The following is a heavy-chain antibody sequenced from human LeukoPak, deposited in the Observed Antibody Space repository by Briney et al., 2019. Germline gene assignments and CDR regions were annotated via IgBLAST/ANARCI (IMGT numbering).Heavy chain of an antibody. D-gene: IGHD1-26*01. CDR2: INKDGSIT. V-gene: IGHV3-74*01. J-gene: IGHJ4*02. CDR3: AREIRGYSYFDY. Sequence: GGSLRLSCVASGFTFSNYWMHWVRQVPGKGPEWVSRINKDGSITNFADSVKGRFTISRDNAKNSLYLQMNSLRAEDTAVYYCAREIRGYSYFDYWGQGTLVTVSS. CDR1: GFTFSNYW.